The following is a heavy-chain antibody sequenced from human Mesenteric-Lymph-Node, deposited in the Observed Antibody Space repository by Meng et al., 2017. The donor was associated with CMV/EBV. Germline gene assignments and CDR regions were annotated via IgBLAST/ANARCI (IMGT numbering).Heavy chain of an antibody. CDR1: GFILSSYS. D-gene: IGHD2-2*01. V-gene: IGHV3-21*01. CDR2: ISSSSSYI. Sequence: RESLKISCAASGFILSSYSMNWVRQAPGKGLEWVSSISSSSSYIYYADAVKGRFTISRDNAKNSQYLQMNSLRAEDTAVYYCARDLSFVVLPVAIGYYGMDVWGQGTTVTVSS. J-gene: IGHJ6*02. CDR3: ARDLSFVVLPVAIGYYGMDV.